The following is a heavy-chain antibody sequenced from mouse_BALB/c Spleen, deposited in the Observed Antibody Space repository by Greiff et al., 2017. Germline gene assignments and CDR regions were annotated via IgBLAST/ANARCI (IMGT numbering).Heavy chain of an antibody. J-gene: IGHJ4*01. D-gene: IGHD1-1*02. CDR1: GYTFTSYW. CDR3: AGGGQDAMDY. CDR2: INPSTGYT. Sequence: QVQLQQSGAELAKPGASVKMSCKASGYTFTSYWMHWVKQRPGQGLEWIGYINPSTGYTEYNQKFKDKATLTADKSSSTAYMQLSSLTSEDSAVYYCAGGGQDAMDYWGQGTSVTVSS. V-gene: IGHV1-7*01.